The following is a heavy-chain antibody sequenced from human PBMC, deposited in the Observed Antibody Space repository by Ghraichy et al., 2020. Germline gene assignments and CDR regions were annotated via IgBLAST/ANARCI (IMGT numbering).Heavy chain of an antibody. V-gene: IGHV3-7*03. J-gene: IGHJ4*02. CDR1: GFTFSSYW. D-gene: IGHD6-6*01. CDR3: AREVRDTSSFDY. Sequence: GESLNISCAASGFTFSSYWMSWVRQAPGKGLEWVANIKQDGSEKYYVDSVKGRFTISRDNAKNSLYLQMNSLRAEDTAVYYCAREVRDTSSFDYWGQGTLVIVSS. CDR2: IKQDGSEK.